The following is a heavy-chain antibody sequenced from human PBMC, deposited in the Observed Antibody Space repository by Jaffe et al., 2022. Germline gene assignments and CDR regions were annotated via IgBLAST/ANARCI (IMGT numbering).Heavy chain of an antibody. CDR1: GGSISSYY. CDR3: ARGYYYDSSGYYLSRAEYFQH. CDR2: IYYSGST. D-gene: IGHD3-22*01. Sequence: QVQLQESGPGLVKPSETLSLTCTVSGGSISSYYWSWIRQPPGKGLEWIGYIYYSGSTNYNPSLKSRVTISVDTSKNQFSLKLSSVTAADTAVYYCARGYYYDSSGYYLSRAEYFQHWGQGTLVTVSS. J-gene: IGHJ1*01. V-gene: IGHV4-59*01.